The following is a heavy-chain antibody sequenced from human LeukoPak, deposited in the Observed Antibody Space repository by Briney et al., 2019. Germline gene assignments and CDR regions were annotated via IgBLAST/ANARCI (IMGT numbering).Heavy chain of an antibody. Sequence: GASVKVSCKASGYTFTSYYMHWVRQAPGQGLEWMGIINPSGGSTSYAQKFKGRVTMTRDTSTSTVYMERRSLRSEDTAVYYCARDSGIAVAGTEYWGQGNLVTVSS. D-gene: IGHD6-19*01. V-gene: IGHV1-46*01. CDR1: GYTFTSYY. CDR3: ARDSGIAVAGTEY. J-gene: IGHJ4*02. CDR2: INPSGGST.